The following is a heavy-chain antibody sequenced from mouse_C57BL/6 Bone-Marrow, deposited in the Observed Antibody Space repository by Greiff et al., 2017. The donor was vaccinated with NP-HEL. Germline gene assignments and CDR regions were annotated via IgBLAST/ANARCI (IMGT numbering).Heavy chain of an antibody. V-gene: IGHV1-5*01. D-gene: IGHD1-1*01. Sequence: EVKLMESGTVLARPGASVKMSCTTSGYTFTSYWMHWVHQRPGQGLEWIGAIYPGNSDTSYTQTFKGQAKLTGVSTASTAYVEHSMLTKEDSAIYYCTRREYYGSSFVVYFDYWGQGTTLTVSS. CDR1: GYTFTSYW. J-gene: IGHJ2*01. CDR3: TRREYYGSSFVVYFDY. CDR2: IYPGNSDT.